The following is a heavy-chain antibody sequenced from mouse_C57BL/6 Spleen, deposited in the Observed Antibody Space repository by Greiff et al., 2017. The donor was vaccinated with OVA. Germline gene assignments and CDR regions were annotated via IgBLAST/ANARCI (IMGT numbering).Heavy chain of an antibody. CDR3: TRQYYGSSPWYFDV. V-gene: IGHV1-15*01. D-gene: IGHD1-1*01. CDR2: IDPETGGT. J-gene: IGHJ1*03. CDR1: GYTFTDYE. Sequence: QVQLQQSGAELVRPGASVTLSCKASGYTFTDYEMHWVKQTPVHGLEWIGAIDPETGGTAYNQKFKGKAMLTADKSSSTAYMELRSLTSEDSAVYYGTRQYYGSSPWYFDVWGTGTTVTGSS.